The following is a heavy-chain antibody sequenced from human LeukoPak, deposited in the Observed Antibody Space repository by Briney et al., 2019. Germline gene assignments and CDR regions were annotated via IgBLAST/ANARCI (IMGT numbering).Heavy chain of an antibody. CDR1: GFTFGDYA. V-gene: IGHV3-49*03. J-gene: IGHJ4*02. CDR3: TRSESGTYKGGFDF. D-gene: IGHD1-26*01. Sequence: GGSLRLSCTASGFTFGDYAMNWFRQAPGKGLEWVGFIRSKTYGGTGEYAASVKGRFTVSRDDSKSIAHLQMNSLKTEDTAVYYCTRSESGTYKGGFDFWGQGTLVTVSS. CDR2: IRSKTYGGTG.